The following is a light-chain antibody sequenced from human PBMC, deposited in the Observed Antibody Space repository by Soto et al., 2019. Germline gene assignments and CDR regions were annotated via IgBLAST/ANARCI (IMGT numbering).Light chain of an antibody. CDR1: QSVSSN. Sequence: EIVMTQSQATMSVSPGARATSSCRASQSVSSNLAWYQQKPGQAPRLLIYGASTRATGIPARFSGSGSGTEFTLTISSLQAEDFAVYYCQQYNNWPLWTFGHGTKVDIK. V-gene: IGKV3-15*01. J-gene: IGKJ1*01. CDR2: GAS. CDR3: QQYNNWPLWT.